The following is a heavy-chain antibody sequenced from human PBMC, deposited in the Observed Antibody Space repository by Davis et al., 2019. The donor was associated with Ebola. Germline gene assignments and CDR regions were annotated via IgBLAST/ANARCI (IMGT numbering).Heavy chain of an antibody. CDR1: GFTFSNYG. D-gene: IGHD6-6*01. CDR3: TRDLKQPRPSYYYGMDV. Sequence: GESLKISCTASGFTFSNYGIHWVRQAPGKGLEWVTFIRFDGSSEYYVDSVKGRFTISRDNAKNTVYLQMNSLKTEDTAMYYCTRDLKQPRPSYYYGMDVWGQGTTVTVSS. J-gene: IGHJ6*02. V-gene: IGHV3-30*02. CDR2: IRFDGSSE.